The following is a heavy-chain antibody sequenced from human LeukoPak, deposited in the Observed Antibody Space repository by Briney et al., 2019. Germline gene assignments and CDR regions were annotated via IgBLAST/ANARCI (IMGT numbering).Heavy chain of an antibody. CDR3: ARVGFLLGYCSSTSCSHREARVGPGDYGMDV. J-gene: IGHJ6*04. D-gene: IGHD2-2*01. Sequence: PSETLSLTCAVSGYSISSGYYWGWIPQPPGKGLEWIGSIYHSGSTYYNPSLKSRVTISVDTSKNQFSLKLSSVTTADTAVYYCARVGFLLGYCSSTSCSHREARVGPGDYGMDVWGKGTTVTASS. V-gene: IGHV4-38-2*01. CDR2: IYHSGST. CDR1: GYSISSGYY.